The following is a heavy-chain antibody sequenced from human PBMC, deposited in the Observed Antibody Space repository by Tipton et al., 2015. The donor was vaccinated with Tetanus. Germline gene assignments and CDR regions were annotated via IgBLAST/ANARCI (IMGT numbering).Heavy chain of an antibody. D-gene: IGHD6-19*01. CDR1: GASINAGGYL. J-gene: IGHJ5*02. V-gene: IGHV4-31*03. Sequence: TLSLTCNVSGASINAGGYLWTWVRQHPGEGLEWIGNIYYDTMRASPIPSLDSRVTISVDTSKNQFSLNLTSVTAADTAIYYCASPIKQWLVPLDLWGHGILVTVSS. CDR3: ASPIKQWLVPLDL. CDR2: IYYDTMRA.